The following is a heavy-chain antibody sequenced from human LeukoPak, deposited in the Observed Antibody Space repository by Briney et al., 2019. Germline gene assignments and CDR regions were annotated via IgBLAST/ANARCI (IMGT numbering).Heavy chain of an antibody. CDR3: ARPYSTSARGSFDI. D-gene: IGHD6-6*01. CDR1: GGSISGYY. V-gene: IGHV4-59*01. J-gene: IGHJ3*02. CDR2: IHYSGST. Sequence: PSETLSLTCTVSGGSISGYYWSWIRQTPGKGLDWIGYIHYSGSTNYNPSFNSRVTISVDTSKNQFSLKLSSVTAADTAVYYCARPYSTSARGSFDIWGQGTMVTVSS.